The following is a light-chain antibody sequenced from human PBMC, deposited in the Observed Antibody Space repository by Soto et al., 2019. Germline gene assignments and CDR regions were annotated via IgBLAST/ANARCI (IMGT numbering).Light chain of an antibody. Sequence: EIVMTQSPGTLSLSPGETATLSCRASQSVSSNYVAWFHQKPGQAPRLLIYGASSRATGVPDRFSASGSGTDFTLTISRLEHEDFAVYYCQQYGRSPFTFGPGTKVDIK. CDR2: GAS. J-gene: IGKJ3*01. CDR3: QQYGRSPFT. CDR1: QSVSSNY. V-gene: IGKV3-20*01.